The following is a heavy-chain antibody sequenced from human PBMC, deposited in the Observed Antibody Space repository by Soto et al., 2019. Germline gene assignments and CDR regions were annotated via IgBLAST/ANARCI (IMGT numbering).Heavy chain of an antibody. D-gene: IGHD4-17*01. CDR1: GGSISSNY. CDR2: IFHSGST. V-gene: IGHV4-59*12. Sequence: SETLSLTCTVSGGSISSNYWSWIRQPPGKGLEWIGYIFHSGSTTYNPSLKTRVTISVDTSKNQFSLKLSSVTAADTAVYYCARERARYGEEPYNWFDPWGQGTLVNVS. CDR3: ARERARYGEEPYNWFDP. J-gene: IGHJ5*02.